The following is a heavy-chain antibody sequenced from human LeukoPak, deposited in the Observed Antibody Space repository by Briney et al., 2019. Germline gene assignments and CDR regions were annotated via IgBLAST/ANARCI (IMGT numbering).Heavy chain of an antibody. CDR3: ARGEDPYGEGGNAFDI. CDR2: IIPIFGTA. V-gene: IGHV1-69*13. D-gene: IGHD4-17*01. CDR1: GGTFSSYA. J-gene: IGHJ3*02. Sequence: SVNVFCKASGGTFSSYAISWVRQAPGRGLEWMGGIIPIFGTANYAQKFQCRVTITADESTSTAYMELSSLRSEDTAVYYCARGEDPYGEGGNAFDIWGQGTTVTVSS.